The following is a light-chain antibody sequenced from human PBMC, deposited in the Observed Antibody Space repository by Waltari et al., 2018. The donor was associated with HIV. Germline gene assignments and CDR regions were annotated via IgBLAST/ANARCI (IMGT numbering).Light chain of an antibody. J-gene: IGKJ1*01. CDR1: QSVSSN. CDR2: GAS. V-gene: IGKV3-15*01. Sequence: EIVMTESPATLSVSPGERVTLSCMASQSVSSNLAWYQQKPGQAPRLLIYGASTRASGIPARFGGSGSGTEFTLTISSLQSEDFAVYYCQQYNTWPRTFGQGTKVEIK. CDR3: QQYNTWPRT.